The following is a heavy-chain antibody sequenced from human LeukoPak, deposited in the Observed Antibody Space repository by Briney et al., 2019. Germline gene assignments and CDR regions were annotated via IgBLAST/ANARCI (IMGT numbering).Heavy chain of an antibody. V-gene: IGHV3-43*01. CDR1: GFTLEDFT. CDR2: INRDGITT. J-gene: IGHJ4*02. Sequence: PGGSLRLSCVATGFTLEDFTMHWIRQPPGKGLEWVSPINRDGITTRYADSVQGRFTMSRDNSENSIFLQMSSLRPEDTALYYCVRGIVGDPVAFDFWGQGTLISVSS. CDR3: VRGIVGDPVAFDF. D-gene: IGHD1-26*01.